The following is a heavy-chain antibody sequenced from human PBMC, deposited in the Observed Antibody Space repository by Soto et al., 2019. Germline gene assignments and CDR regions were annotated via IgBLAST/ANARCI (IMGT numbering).Heavy chain of an antibody. V-gene: IGHV4-30-4*01. J-gene: IGHJ4*02. CDR1: GGPIKTADYY. CDR3: ARAGFSYGHLLF. D-gene: IGHD3-10*01. Sequence: QVQLKESGPGLVKPSETLSLTCYVSGGPIKTADYYWNWIRQPPGKGLEWIGYVFYSGATNYSPSLKSRAAISMDTSKNQFSLSLTSVTAADTAVYYCARAGFSYGHLLFWGQGIRVTVST. CDR2: VFYSGAT.